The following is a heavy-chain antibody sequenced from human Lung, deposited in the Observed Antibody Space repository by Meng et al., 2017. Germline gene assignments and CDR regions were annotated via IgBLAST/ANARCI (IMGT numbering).Heavy chain of an antibody. CDR1: GYTFTTYG. CDR2: LDPSNGNR. V-gene: IGHV1-18*01. CDR3: ARDRQWLFDY. Sequence: QVHLVQSGLEVKKPGASVKVSCKASGYTFTTYGISWLRQAPGHGLEWMGWLDPSNGNRDFAEKFQDRLTMSNDTSSSTVYMELTRLTSDDTAVYYCARDRQWLFDYWGQGALVTVSS. D-gene: IGHD6-19*01. J-gene: IGHJ4*02.